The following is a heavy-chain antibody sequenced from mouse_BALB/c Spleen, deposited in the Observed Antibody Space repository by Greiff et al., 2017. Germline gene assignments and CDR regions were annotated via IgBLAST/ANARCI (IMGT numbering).Heavy chain of an antibody. D-gene: IGHD2-1*01. CDR1: GFTFSSYA. CDR2: ISSGGST. Sequence: DVKLVESGGDLVKPGGSLKLSCAASGFTFSSYAMSWVRQTPEKRLEWVASISSGGSTYYPDSVKGRFTISRDNARNILYLQMSSLRSEDTAMYYCARGGNLWYFDVWGAGTTVTVSS. V-gene: IGHV5-6-5*01. J-gene: IGHJ1*01. CDR3: ARGGNLWYFDV.